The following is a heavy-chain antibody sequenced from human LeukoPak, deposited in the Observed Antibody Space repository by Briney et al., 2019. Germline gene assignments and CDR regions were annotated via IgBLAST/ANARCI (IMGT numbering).Heavy chain of an antibody. J-gene: IGHJ5*02. D-gene: IGHD4-23*01. CDR1: GYIFTGYY. CDR3: ARVLTTVVTPRGDWFDP. Sequence: ASVKVSCKASGYIFTGYYMHWVRQAPGQGLEWMGWINPNSGGTNYAQKFQGRVTMTRDTSISTAYMELSRLRSDDTAVYYCARVLTTVVTPRGDWFDPWGQGTLVTVSS. CDR2: INPNSGGT. V-gene: IGHV1-2*02.